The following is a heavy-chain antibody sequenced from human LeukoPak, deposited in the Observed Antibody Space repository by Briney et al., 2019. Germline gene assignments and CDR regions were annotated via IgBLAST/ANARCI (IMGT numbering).Heavy chain of an antibody. J-gene: IGHJ4*02. Sequence: SETLSLTCTVSGGSISSCYWSWIRQPPGEGLEWIGYTHYSGSTSYNPSLKSRVIISVDTSKNQFSLQLSFVTAADTAVYYCVKISAAGNFFDQWGQGTLVTVSS. CDR1: GGSISSCY. CDR2: THYSGST. D-gene: IGHD6-13*01. CDR3: VKISAAGNFFDQ. V-gene: IGHV4-59*01.